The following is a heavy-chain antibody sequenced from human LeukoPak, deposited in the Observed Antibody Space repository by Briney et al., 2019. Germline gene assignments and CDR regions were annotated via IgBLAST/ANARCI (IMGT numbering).Heavy chain of an antibody. CDR2: INTNTGNP. CDR3: ARGESSSWYLFDY. D-gene: IGHD6-13*01. CDR1: GYTFTSYA. J-gene: IGHJ4*02. Sequence: ASVTVSCTASGYTFTSYAMNWVRQAPGQGLEWMGWINTNTGNPTYAQGFTGRFVFSLDTSVSTAYLQISSLKAEDTAVYYCARGESSSWYLFDYWGQGTLVTVSS. V-gene: IGHV7-4-1*02.